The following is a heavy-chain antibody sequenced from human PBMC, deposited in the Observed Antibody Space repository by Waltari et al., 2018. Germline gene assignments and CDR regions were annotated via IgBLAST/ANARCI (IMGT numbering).Heavy chain of an antibody. D-gene: IGHD1-26*01. CDR1: GLTFSSYE. Sequence: EVQVVESGGALVQPGGSLRLSCAASGLTFSSYEMNWVRQAPGKGLEWVAYITSTGTFVYYADSVKGRFTISRDNAKKSLSLQMESLRAEDTALYYCVSSGSFRQFNYWGRGTLVTVSS. CDR3: VSSGSFRQFNY. CDR2: ITSTGTFV. V-gene: IGHV3-48*03. J-gene: IGHJ4*01.